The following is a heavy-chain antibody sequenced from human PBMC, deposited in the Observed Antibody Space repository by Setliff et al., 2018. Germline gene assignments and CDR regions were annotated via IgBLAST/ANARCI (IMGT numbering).Heavy chain of an antibody. CDR2: ISPSGST. CDR3: ARSPSSGAYWNPRPFYSDY. V-gene: IGHV4-61*09. Sequence: PSETLSLTCSVSGASITSGGFYWTWIRQPAGKGLEWIGHISPSGSTTYNPSVKSRVTISLDTSKNHFSLNLDSVTAADTALYYCARSPSSGAYWNPRPFYSDYWARGTLVTVSS. J-gene: IGHJ4*02. CDR1: GASITSGGFY. D-gene: IGHD1-26*01.